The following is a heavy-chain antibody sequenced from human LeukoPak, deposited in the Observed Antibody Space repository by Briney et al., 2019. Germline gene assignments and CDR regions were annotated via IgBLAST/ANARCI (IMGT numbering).Heavy chain of an antibody. CDR3: ARGRRWFDP. CDR1: GGSFSGYY. CDR2: INHSGST. V-gene: IGHV4-34*01. Sequence: SETLSLTCAVYGGSFSGYYWSWIRQPPGKGLEWIGEINHSGSTNYNPSLKSRVTISVDTSKNQFSLKLSSVTAADTAVYYRARGRRWFDPWGQGTLVTVSS. J-gene: IGHJ5*02.